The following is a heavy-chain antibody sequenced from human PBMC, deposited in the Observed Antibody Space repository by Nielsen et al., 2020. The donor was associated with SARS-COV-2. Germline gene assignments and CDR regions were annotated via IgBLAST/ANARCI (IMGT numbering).Heavy chain of an antibody. CDR3: ARDRPDYDILTGSLF. D-gene: IGHD3-9*01. J-gene: IGHJ4*02. Sequence: GGSLRLSCAASGFTFSDYYMNWIRQAPGKGLEWVSYISSSSSYTNYADSVKGRFTISRDNAKNSLHPQMDSLRVEDTAVYYCARDRPDYDILTGSLFWGQGTLVTVSS. CDR2: ISSSSSYT. V-gene: IGHV3-11*05. CDR1: GFTFSDYY.